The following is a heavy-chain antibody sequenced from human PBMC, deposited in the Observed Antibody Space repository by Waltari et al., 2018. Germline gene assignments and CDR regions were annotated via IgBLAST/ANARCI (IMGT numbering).Heavy chain of an antibody. J-gene: IGHJ3*02. CDR3: VRAASGLDI. CDR2: SRDKANSYIT. V-gene: IGHV3-72*01. CDR1: RFLLREFY. Sequence: VQVGQSGRGLVQPGGSLRLHCEASRFLLREFYMDWVRQAPGKGLEWVGRSRDKANSYITEYAASVEGRFSISRDDSRNSLYLQMNSLKTEDTAMYYCVRAASGLDIWGQGTMVTVSS. D-gene: IGHD6-25*01.